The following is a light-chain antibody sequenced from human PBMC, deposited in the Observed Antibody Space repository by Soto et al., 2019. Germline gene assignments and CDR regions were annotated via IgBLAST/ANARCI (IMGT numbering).Light chain of an antibody. CDR2: LNSDGSH. CDR3: QTWVTGIHI. CDR1: SGHSNYA. V-gene: IGLV4-69*01. J-gene: IGLJ2*01. Sequence: QPVLTKSPSASASLGASVKLTCTLSSGHSNYAIAWHQQQPEKGPRFLMKLNSDGSHSKGDGIPDRFSGSSSGAERYLTISTLQSEDEADYYCQTWVTGIHIFGGGTKVTVL.